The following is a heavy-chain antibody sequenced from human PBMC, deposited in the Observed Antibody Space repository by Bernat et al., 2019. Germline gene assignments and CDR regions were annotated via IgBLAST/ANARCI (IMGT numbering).Heavy chain of an antibody. Sequence: EVQLVESGGGLVQPGGSLRLSCAASGFTFSSYSMNWVRQAPGTGLEWVSYISSSSSTIYNEDSVKGRFTISRDNAKTSLYLQMNSLRAEDTAVYYCARDFPTGYSGYDYYYYGMDVWGQGTTVTVSS. D-gene: IGHD5-12*01. J-gene: IGHJ6*02. V-gene: IGHV3-48*01. CDR1: GFTFSSYS. CDR3: ARDFPTGYSGYDYYYYGMDV. CDR2: ISSSSSTI.